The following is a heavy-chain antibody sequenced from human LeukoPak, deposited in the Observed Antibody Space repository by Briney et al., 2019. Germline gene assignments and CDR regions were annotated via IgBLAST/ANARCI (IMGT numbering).Heavy chain of an antibody. CDR3: ARGYTHGLDV. Sequence: GGSLRLSCAASGFDFSSYIMNWVRQAPGKGLEWVSSISGSNNYIYYADSVKGRFTISRDNAKNSLYLQMNSLRADDTAVYYCARGYTHGLDVWGQGTTVTVSS. D-gene: IGHD5-18*01. CDR1: GFDFSSYI. CDR2: ISGSNNYI. V-gene: IGHV3-21*01. J-gene: IGHJ6*02.